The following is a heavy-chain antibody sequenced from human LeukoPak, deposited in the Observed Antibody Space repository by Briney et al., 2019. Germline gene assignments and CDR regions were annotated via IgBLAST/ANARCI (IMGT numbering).Heavy chain of an antibody. V-gene: IGHV3-49*04. J-gene: IGHJ4*02. CDR2: IRSKAYGGTT. D-gene: IGHD3-16*01. CDR1: GFTFGDYA. CDR3: TREGRYGYFDY. Sequence: GGSLRLSCTASGFTFGDYAMSWVRQAPGKGLEWVGFIRSKAYGGTTEYAASVKGRFTISRDDSKSIAYLQMNSLKTEDTDVYYCTREGRYGYFDYWGQGTLVTVSS.